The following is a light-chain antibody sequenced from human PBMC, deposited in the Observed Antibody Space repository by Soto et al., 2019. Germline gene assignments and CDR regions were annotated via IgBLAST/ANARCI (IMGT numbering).Light chain of an antibody. Sequence: QSVLTQPASVSGSPGQSITISCTGTNSDVGSHNFVSWYQQYPGKAPKLLIYEASKRPSGLSNRFSGSKSGNTASLTISGLQAEDEADYYCGSYTSGSSYVFGTGTKVTVL. V-gene: IGLV2-14*02. CDR3: GSYTSGSSYV. J-gene: IGLJ1*01. CDR1: NSDVGSHNF. CDR2: EAS.